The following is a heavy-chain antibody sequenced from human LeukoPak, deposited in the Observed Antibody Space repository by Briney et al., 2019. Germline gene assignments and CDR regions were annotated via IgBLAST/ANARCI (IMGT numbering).Heavy chain of an antibody. D-gene: IGHD5-24*01. CDR2: INQDGRAT. CDR1: GFTFSNYW. V-gene: IGHV3-7*01. CDR3: ARDVGYNRFDQ. J-gene: IGHJ4*02. Sequence: GGSLRLSSAASGFTFSNYWMTWVRQAPEKGLEWVANINQDGRATFYGDSVKGRFTISRDNAESSLYLQMNSLRAEDAAVYYCARDVGYNRFDQWGQGTLVTVSS.